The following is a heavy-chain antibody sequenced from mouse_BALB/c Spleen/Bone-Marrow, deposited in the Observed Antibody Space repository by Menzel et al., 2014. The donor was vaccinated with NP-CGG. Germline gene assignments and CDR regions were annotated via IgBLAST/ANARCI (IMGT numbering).Heavy chain of an antibody. CDR3: ARYYNYYFDV. CDR1: GYTLSSYW. CDR2: ILPGRGST. V-gene: IGHV1-9*01. D-gene: IGHD1-1*01. Sequence: QVQLQQSGAELMKPGASVKISCKATGYTLSSYWIEWVKQRPGHGLEWIGEILPGRGSTNYNEKFKGKATFTSDTSSNTAYMQLSSLTSEDSAVYYCARYYNYYFDVWGAGTTVTVSS. J-gene: IGHJ1*01.